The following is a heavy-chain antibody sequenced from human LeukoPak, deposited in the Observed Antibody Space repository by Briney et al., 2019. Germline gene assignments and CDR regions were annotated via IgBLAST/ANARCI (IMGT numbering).Heavy chain of an antibody. CDR3: VSSGSSVFRY. CDR1: GDSVSSNSAA. Sequence: SQTLSLTCAISGDSVSSNSAAWRWIRQSPSRGLEWLGRTFYRSKWYNDYAVSVKSRITFNPDTSKNQFSLQLNSVTPEDTAVYYCVSSGSSVFRYWGQGTLVTVSS. CDR2: TFYRSKWYN. J-gene: IGHJ4*02. V-gene: IGHV6-1*01. D-gene: IGHD1-26*01.